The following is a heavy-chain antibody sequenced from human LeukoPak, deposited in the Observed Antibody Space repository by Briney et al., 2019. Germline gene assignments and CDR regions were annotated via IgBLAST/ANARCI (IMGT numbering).Heavy chain of an antibody. CDR3: ARLRYWGGDCYYFDY. V-gene: IGHV4-59*08. Sequence: SETLSLTCTVSGASLSHSYWSWIRQSPGTGLECIGYIYCSGSTSYNPSLKSRVTVSVDTSKNQFSLKLSSVTAADTAVYFCARLRYWGGDCYYFDYWGQGTLVTVSS. D-gene: IGHD2-21*02. CDR1: GASLSHSY. CDR2: IYCSGST. J-gene: IGHJ4*02.